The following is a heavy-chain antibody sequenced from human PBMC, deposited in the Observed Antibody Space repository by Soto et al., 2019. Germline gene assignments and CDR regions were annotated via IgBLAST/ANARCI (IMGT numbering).Heavy chain of an antibody. CDR2: IDPSDSYT. D-gene: IGHD6-6*01. V-gene: IGHV5-10-1*01. J-gene: IGHJ6*02. CDR1: GYSFTSYW. CDR3: ARQASSAWDYGMDV. Sequence: PGESLKISCKGSGYSFTSYWTSWVRQMPGKGLEWMGRIDPSDSYTNYSPSFQGHVTISADKSISTAYLQWSSLKASDTAMYYCARQASSAWDYGMDVWGQGTTVTVSS.